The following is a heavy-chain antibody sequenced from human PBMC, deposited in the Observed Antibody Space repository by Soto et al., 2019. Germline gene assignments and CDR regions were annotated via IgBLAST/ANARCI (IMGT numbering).Heavy chain of an antibody. V-gene: IGHV4-34*01. CDR3: ARGVGYCSSTSCYKPQSYYYYGMDV. Sequence: SETLSLTCAVYGGSFSGYYWSWIRQPPGKGLEWIGEINHSGSTNYNPSLKSRVTISVDTSKNQFSLKLSSVTAADTAVYYCARGVGYCSSTSCYKPQSYYYYGMDVWGQGTTVTVSS. CDR2: INHSGST. CDR1: GGSFSGYY. D-gene: IGHD2-2*02. J-gene: IGHJ6*02.